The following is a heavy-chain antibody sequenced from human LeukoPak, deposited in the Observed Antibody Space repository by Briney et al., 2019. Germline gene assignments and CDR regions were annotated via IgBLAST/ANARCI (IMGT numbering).Heavy chain of an antibody. J-gene: IGHJ4*02. CDR3: ARDRPYSSSWPLDY. Sequence: SQTLSLTCAVSGGSISSGGYSWSWIRQPPGKGLEWIGNIYYSGSTNYNPSLRSRVIISVDTSKNQFSLKLSSVTAADTAVYYCARDRPYSSSWPLDYWGQGSLVTVSS. CDR1: GGSISSGGYS. CDR2: IYYSGST. D-gene: IGHD6-13*01. V-gene: IGHV4-61*08.